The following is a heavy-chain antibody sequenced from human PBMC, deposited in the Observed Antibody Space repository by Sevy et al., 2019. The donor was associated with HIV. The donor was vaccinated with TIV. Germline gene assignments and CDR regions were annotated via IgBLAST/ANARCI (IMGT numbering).Heavy chain of an antibody. V-gene: IGHV4-39*01. D-gene: IGHD2-21*01. CDR1: GGSLSRGDYD. CDR2: MFYSGST. CDR3: ARRGGIVDRAFDF. Sequence: SETLSLTCTVSGGSLSRGDYDWGLIRQPPEKGLQWIGSMFYSGSTYYSPSLRSRVTISVDKSKNQVSLKLTSVTAADTAVYYCARRGGIVDRAFDFWGQGILVTVSS. J-gene: IGHJ4*02.